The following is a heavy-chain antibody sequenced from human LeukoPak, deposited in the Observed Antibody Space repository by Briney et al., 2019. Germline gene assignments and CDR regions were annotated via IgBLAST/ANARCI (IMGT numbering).Heavy chain of an antibody. Sequence: SETLSLTCTVSGGSISSYYWSWIRQPPGKGLEWIGYIYYSGSTNYNPSLKSRVTISVDTSKVQFSLKLSSVTAADTGVYYCARSYGTGIFDPWGQGTLVTVSS. CDR1: GGSISSYY. CDR3: ARSYGTGIFDP. V-gene: IGHV4-59*01. CDR2: IYYSGST. D-gene: IGHD2-8*02. J-gene: IGHJ5*02.